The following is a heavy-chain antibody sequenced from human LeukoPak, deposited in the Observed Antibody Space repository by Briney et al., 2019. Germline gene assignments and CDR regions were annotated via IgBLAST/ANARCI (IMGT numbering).Heavy chain of an antibody. CDR3: ARGGYSYVTDAFDI. CDR1: GGSFSGYY. J-gene: IGHJ3*02. V-gene: IGHV4-34*01. CDR2: INHSGST. D-gene: IGHD5-18*01. Sequence: SETLSLTCAVYGGSFSGYYWSWIRQPPGKGLEWIGEINHSGSTNYNPSLKSRVTISVDTSKNQFSLKLSSVTAADTAVYYCARGGYSYVTDAFDIWGQGTMVTVSS.